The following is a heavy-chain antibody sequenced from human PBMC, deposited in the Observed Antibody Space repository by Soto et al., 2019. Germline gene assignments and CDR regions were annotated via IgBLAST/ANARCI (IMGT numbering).Heavy chain of an antibody. CDR2: ISANRTNT. V-gene: IGHV1-18*01. D-gene: IGHD3-3*01. Sequence: QVQLVQSGAEVKKPGASVKVSCKASGYIFNNYGINWVRQAPGQGLEWMGGISANRTNTKYAQKFQGRVTMTTDTSPNTAHMAVSSLRSDDTAIYYCAREPYEDFWTGDSYFDYWGQGTLVTVYS. CDR3: AREPYEDFWTGDSYFDY. CDR1: GYIFNNYG. J-gene: IGHJ4*02.